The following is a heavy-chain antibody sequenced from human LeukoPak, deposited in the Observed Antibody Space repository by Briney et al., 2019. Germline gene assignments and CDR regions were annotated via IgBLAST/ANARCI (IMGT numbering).Heavy chain of an antibody. CDR2: ISWNSGSI. J-gene: IGHJ4*02. D-gene: IGHD6-13*01. CDR3: AKAGSSSWSIGGFDY. Sequence: GGSLRLSCEGSGFSLSAYNMNWVRQAPGKGLEWVSGISWNSGSIGYADSVKGRFTISRDNAKNSLYLQVNSLRAEDMALHHCAKAGSSSWSIGGFDYWGQGTLVTVSS. CDR1: GFSLSAYN. V-gene: IGHV3-9*03.